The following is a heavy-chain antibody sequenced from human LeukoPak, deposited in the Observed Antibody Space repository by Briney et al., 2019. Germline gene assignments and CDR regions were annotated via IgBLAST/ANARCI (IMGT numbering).Heavy chain of an antibody. CDR1: GFTFSTYE. CDR3: AKGDCSSPSCYWENYFDY. J-gene: IGHJ4*02. D-gene: IGHD2-2*01. Sequence: AGGSLRLSCAASGFTFSTYEMNWVRQAPGKGLEWVSYISSSGSTKYDADSVKGRFTISRDNAKNSLYLQMSSLRAEDTAVYCCAKGDCSSPSCYWENYFDYWGQGTLVTASS. V-gene: IGHV3-48*03. CDR2: ISSSGSTK.